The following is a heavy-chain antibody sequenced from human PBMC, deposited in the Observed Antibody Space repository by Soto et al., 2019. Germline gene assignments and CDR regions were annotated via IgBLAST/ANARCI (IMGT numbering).Heavy chain of an antibody. D-gene: IGHD5-12*01. CDR1: GCTFSSYA. CDR2: IIPIFGTA. Sequence: QVQLVQSGAEVKKPGSSVKVSCKASGCTFSSYAISWVRQAPGQGLEWMGGIIPIFGTANYAQKFQGRVTITADESTSTAYMELSSLRSEDTAVYYCARDNSGYDSGPFVYYYYGMDVWGQGTTVTVSS. CDR3: ARDNSGYDSGPFVYYYYGMDV. J-gene: IGHJ6*02. V-gene: IGHV1-69*12.